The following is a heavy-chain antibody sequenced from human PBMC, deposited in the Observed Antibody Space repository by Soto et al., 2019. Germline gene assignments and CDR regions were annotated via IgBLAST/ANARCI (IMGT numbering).Heavy chain of an antibody. CDR3: AKGYHNFDY. J-gene: IGHJ4*02. CDR1: GFTFSSYS. Sequence: GGSLRLSCAASGFTFSSYSMNWVRQAPGKGLEWVAVITYDGSTKYYADSVKGRFTISRDNSKNTLYLQMNSLRVEDTAVYYCAKGYHNFDYWGLGTLVTVSS. V-gene: IGHV3-30*18. D-gene: IGHD2-2*01. CDR2: ITYDGSTK.